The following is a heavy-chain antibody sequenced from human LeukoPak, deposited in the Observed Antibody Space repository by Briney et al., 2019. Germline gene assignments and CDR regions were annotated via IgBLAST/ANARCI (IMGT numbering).Heavy chain of an antibody. D-gene: IGHD3-10*01. V-gene: IGHV3-23*01. J-gene: IGHJ5*02. Sequence: GGSLRLSCAASKFTFSNYAMTWVRQAPGKGPEWVSSITGAGKIYYPDSVKGRFTVSRDNFQNTLYLQMNAVRAEDAAIYYCAKGKSSGSVDWFDPWGQGTLVTVSS. CDR2: ITGAGKI. CDR3: AKGKSSGSVDWFDP. CDR1: KFTFSNYA.